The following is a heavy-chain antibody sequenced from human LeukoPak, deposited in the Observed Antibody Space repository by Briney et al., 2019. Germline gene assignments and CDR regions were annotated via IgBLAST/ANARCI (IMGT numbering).Heavy chain of an antibody. Sequence: SETLSLTCTVSGGSIGSYYWSWIRQPPGKGLEWIGYVQYSGSTNYNPSLKSRVTISVDTSKNQFSLKLSSVTAADTAVYYCAREGSGSYYDTVDYWGQGTLVTVSS. CDR1: GGSIGSYY. J-gene: IGHJ4*02. CDR2: VQYSGST. V-gene: IGHV4-59*12. CDR3: AREGSGSYYDTVDY. D-gene: IGHD1-26*01.